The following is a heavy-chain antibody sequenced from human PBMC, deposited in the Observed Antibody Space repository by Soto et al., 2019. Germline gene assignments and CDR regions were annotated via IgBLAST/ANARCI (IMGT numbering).Heavy chain of an antibody. V-gene: IGHV1-69*01. Sequence: QVKLVQSGAEVKKPGTAVNVSCKASGGTFSSYAISWLRQAPGQGLQWMGGIIPIFGTANYVLKFQGRVTIAAAESTSTAYLELGCLSSDDTALYYCARDTEYSSSWYAFEICCQGTMVTVSS. J-gene: IGHJ3*02. CDR1: GGTFSSYA. D-gene: IGHD6-13*01. CDR2: IIPIFGTA. CDR3: ARDTEYSSSWYAFEI.